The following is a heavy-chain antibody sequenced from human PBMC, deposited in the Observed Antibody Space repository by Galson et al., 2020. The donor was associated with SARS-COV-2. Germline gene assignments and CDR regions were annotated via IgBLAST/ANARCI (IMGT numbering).Heavy chain of an antibody. CDR1: GFTFSSYW. CDR3: ARVRDYYDFWSGYYGYYYYGMDV. J-gene: IGHJ6*02. V-gene: IGHV3-74*01. D-gene: IGHD3-3*01. Sequence: GGSLRLSCAASGFTFSSYWMHWVRQAPGKGLVWVSRINSDGSSTSYADSVKGRFTISRDNAKNTLYLQMNSLRAEDTAVYYCARVRDYYDFWSGYYGYYYYGMDVWGQGTTVTVSS. CDR2: INSDGSST.